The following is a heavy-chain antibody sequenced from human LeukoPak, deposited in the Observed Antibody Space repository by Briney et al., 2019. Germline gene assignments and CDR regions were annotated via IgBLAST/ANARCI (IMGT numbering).Heavy chain of an antibody. J-gene: IGHJ3*02. V-gene: IGHV1-18*01. Sequence: PGASVKVSCKPSGYTFTSYGISWVRQAPGQGLEWMGWISAYNGNTNYAQKLQGRVTMTEDTSTDTAYMELSSLRSEDTAVYYCATLGTQKTHGHAFDIWGQGTMVTVSS. CDR1: GYTFTSYG. D-gene: IGHD3-16*01. CDR3: ATLGTQKTHGHAFDI. CDR2: ISAYNGNT.